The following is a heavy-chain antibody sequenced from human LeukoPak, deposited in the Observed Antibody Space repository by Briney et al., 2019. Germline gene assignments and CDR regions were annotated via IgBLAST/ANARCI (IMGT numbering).Heavy chain of an antibody. J-gene: IGHJ5*02. CDR1: GGSISSYY. CDR3: ARRNQQQLVNWFDP. V-gene: IGHV4-59*08. D-gene: IGHD6-13*01. Sequence: PSETLSLTCTVSGGSISSYYWSWIRQPPGKGLEWIGYIYYSGSTNYNPSLKSRVTISVDTSKNQFSLKLSSVTAADTAVYCCARRNQQQLVNWFDPWGQGTLVTVSS. CDR2: IYYSGST.